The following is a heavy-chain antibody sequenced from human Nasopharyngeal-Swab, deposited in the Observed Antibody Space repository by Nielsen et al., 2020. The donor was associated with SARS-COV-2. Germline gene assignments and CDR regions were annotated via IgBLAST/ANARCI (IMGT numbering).Heavy chain of an antibody. Sequence: GSLRLSCTVSAGPISGYYWSWIRQPPGKGLEWIGYIYYSGSTNYNPSLKSRVTISVDTSKNQFSLKLSSVTAADTAVYYCARDATPYYDFWSGYPNWFDPWGQGTLVTVSS. CDR3: ARDATPYYDFWSGYPNWFDP. CDR2: IYYSGST. D-gene: IGHD3-3*01. J-gene: IGHJ5*02. CDR1: AGPISGYY. V-gene: IGHV4-59*13.